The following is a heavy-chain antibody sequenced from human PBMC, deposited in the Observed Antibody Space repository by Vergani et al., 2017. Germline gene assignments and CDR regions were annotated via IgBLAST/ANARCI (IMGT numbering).Heavy chain of an antibody. CDR1: GFSFGDDA. D-gene: IGHD5-18*01. J-gene: IGHJ4*02. V-gene: IGHV3-49*04. CDR3: SRGRGYSFGYSDY. Sequence: EVQLVESGGGLVPPGRSLRLSCAASGFSFGDDAMTWVRQAPGKGLGWVAFIRNKAYGGTTEYAASVKGRFTISRDDSKRLAYLQLSGLKTEDTAVYFCSRGRGYSFGYSDYWGQGTLVTVSS. CDR2: IRNKAYGGTT.